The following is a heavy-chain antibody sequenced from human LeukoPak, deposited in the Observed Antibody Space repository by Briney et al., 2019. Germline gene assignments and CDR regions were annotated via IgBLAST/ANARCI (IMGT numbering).Heavy chain of an antibody. CDR1: GGSISSSSYY. CDR3: ARDRVGALGY. J-gene: IGHJ4*02. Sequence: SETLSLTCNVSGGSISSSSYYWGWIRQPPGKGLEWIGRIYYSGTTYYNPSLKSRVTISVDTSKNQFSLKLSSVTAADTAVYYCARDRVGALGYWGQGTLVTVSS. D-gene: IGHD1-26*01. V-gene: IGHV4-39*07. CDR2: IYYSGTT.